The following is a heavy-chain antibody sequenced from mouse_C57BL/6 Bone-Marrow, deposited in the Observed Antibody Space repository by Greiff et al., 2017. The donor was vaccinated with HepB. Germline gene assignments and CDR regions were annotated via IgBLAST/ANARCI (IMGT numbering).Heavy chain of an antibody. Sequence: VQLQQSGGGLVKPGGSLKLSCAASGFTFSSYAMSWVRQTPEKRLEWVATISDGGSYTYYPDNVKGRFTISRDNAKNNPYLQMSNLKYKDTAMYYCARDSGSYRGDYWGQGASVTVSS. V-gene: IGHV5-4*01. D-gene: IGHD1-1*02. CDR3: ARDSGSYRGDY. J-gene: IGHJ4*01. CDR2: ISDGGSYT. CDR1: GFTFSSYA.